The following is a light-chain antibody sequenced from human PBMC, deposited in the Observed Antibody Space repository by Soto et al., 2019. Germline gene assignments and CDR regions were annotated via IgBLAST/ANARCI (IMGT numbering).Light chain of an antibody. CDR3: QHYNDWLIT. J-gene: IGKJ5*01. CDR2: GAS. V-gene: IGKV3D-15*01. Sequence: EIVMTQSPATLSFSPGERATLSCRASQSVSSYLAWYQQKPGQTPRLIIYGASGRADGIPHRFSGSGSGTEFTLTISSLQSEDFAVYYCQHYNDWLITFGQGTRLEIK. CDR1: QSVSSY.